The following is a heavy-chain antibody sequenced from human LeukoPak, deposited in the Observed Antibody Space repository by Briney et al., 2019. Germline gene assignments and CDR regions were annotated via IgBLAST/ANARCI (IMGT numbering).Heavy chain of an antibody. V-gene: IGHV4-30-4*01. CDR3: ARDWYYYDSSGYYLDY. Sequence: PSETLSLTCTVSGGSISSGDYYWSWICQPPGKGLEWIGYIYYSGSTYYNPSLKSRVTISVDTSKNQFSLKLSSVTAADTAVYYCARDWYYYDSSGYYLDYWGQGTLVTVSS. CDR2: IYYSGST. D-gene: IGHD3-22*01. J-gene: IGHJ4*02. CDR1: GGSISSGDYY.